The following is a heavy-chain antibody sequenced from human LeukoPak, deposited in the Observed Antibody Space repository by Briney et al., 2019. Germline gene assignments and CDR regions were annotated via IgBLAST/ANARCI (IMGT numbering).Heavy chain of an antibody. CDR1: GGSISNYY. Sequence: PSETLSLTCTVSGGSISNYYWNWLRQPPGKGREGIGYIYYSGTTNYNPSLKSRVSMSVDTSKTPSSLKLSSVTASDTAVYYCARGRKYTSGYRVTELGSGYSDYWGQGTLVTVSS. D-gene: IGHD5-18*01. V-gene: IGHV4-59*01. CDR3: ARGRKYTSGYRVTELGSGYSDY. J-gene: IGHJ4*02. CDR2: IYYSGTT.